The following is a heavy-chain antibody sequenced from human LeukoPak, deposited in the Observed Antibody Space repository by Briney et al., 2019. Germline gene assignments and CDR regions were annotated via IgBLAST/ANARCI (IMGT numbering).Heavy chain of an antibody. Sequence: PSETLSLTCTVSGGSISSSSYYWGWIRQPPGKGLEWIGSIYYSGSTYYNPSLKSRVTISVDTSKNQFSLKLSSVTAADTAVYYCASTKPLGFVVVVAATDAFDIWGQGTMVTVSS. CDR3: ASTKPLGFVVVVAATDAFDI. CDR1: GGSISSSSYY. J-gene: IGHJ3*02. D-gene: IGHD2-15*01. V-gene: IGHV4-39*07. CDR2: IYYSGST.